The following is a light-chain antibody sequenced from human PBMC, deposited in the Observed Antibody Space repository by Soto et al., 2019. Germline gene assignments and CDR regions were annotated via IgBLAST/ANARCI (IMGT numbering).Light chain of an antibody. V-gene: IGKV4-1*01. CDR3: QQYYSRHLT. CDR1: QSIFYRSANKNS. CDR2: WAS. Sequence: DIVMTHSPESLAVSLGERATINCKSSQSIFYRSANKNSFAWYQQKPGQPPKLLIYWASTRQSGVPARFSGSGSGTDFSLTINSMLDDDVAVYYCQQYYSRHLTFGQGTKVDIK. J-gene: IGKJ1*01.